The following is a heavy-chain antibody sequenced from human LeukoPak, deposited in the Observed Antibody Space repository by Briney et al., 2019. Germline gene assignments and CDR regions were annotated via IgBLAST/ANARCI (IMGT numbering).Heavy chain of an antibody. J-gene: IGHJ4*02. Sequence: GGSLRLSCAASGFTVSSNYMSWVRQAPGKGLEWVSVIYSGGSTYYADSVKGRFTISRDNSKNTLYLQMNSLRAEDTAVYYCARVGYTGTWYSSPPFDYWGQGTLVTVSS. V-gene: IGHV3-66*01. D-gene: IGHD6-13*01. CDR1: GFTVSSNY. CDR2: IYSGGST. CDR3: ARVGYTGTWYSSPPFDY.